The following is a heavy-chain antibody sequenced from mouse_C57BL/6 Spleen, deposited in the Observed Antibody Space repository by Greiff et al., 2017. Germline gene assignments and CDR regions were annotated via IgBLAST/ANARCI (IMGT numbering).Heavy chain of an antibody. CDR3: ARKGVFDY. CDR1: GYSFTGYY. J-gene: IGHJ2*01. V-gene: IGHV1-42*01. Sequence: VQLQQSGPELVKPGASVKISCKASGYSFTGYYMNWVKQSPEKSLEWIGEINPSTGGTTYNQKFKAKATLTVDKSSSTAYMQLKSLTSEDSAVXYCARKGVFDYWGQGTTLTVSS. CDR2: INPSTGGT.